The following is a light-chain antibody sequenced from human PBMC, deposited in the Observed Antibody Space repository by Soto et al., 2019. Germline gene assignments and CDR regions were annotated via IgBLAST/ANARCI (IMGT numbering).Light chain of an antibody. CDR1: TSDVGGYHY. J-gene: IGLJ1*01. CDR2: DVN. CDR3: CSYAGSYTFGV. V-gene: IGLV2-11*01. Sequence: QSVLTQPRSVSGSPGQSVTISCTGTTSDVGGYHYVSWYQHHPGKAPKLVIFDVNRRPSGVPHRFSGSKSDNTASLTISGLQAEDEADYYCCSYAGSYTFGVFGTGTKLTVL.